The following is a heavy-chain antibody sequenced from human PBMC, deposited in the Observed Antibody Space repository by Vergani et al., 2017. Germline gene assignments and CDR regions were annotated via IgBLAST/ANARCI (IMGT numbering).Heavy chain of an antibody. CDR3: ARDTNLFGDAFDI. CDR1: GGSFSGYY. D-gene: IGHD2-8*01. V-gene: IGHV4-34*01. Sequence: QVQLQQWGAGLLKPSETLSLTCAVYGGSFSGYYWSWIRQPPGKGLEWIGEINHSGSTNYNPSLKSRVTISVDTSKNQFSLKLSSVTAADTAVYYCARDTNLFGDAFDIWGQGTMVTVSS. CDR2: INHSGST. J-gene: IGHJ3*02.